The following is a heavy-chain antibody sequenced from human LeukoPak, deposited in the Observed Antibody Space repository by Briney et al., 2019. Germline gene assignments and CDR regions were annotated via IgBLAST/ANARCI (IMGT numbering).Heavy chain of an antibody. J-gene: IGHJ4*02. CDR2: ISTSSTTI. V-gene: IGHV3-48*02. Sequence: GGSLRLSCAASGFTFSSYSMNWVRQAPGKGLEWVSYISTSSTTIDFTDSVKGRFTISRDNAKNSLFLQMNSLRDEDTAVYYCARARTTVANHFDFWGEGTLVTVSS. D-gene: IGHD4-17*01. CDR3: ARARTTVANHFDF. CDR1: GFTFSSYS.